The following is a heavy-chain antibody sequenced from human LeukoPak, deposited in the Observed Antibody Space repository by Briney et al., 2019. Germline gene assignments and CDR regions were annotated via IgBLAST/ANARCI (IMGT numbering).Heavy chain of an antibody. D-gene: IGHD2-21*01. CDR2: ISSSGSTT. Sequence: KAGGSLRLSCAPSGFTFSDYYMTWIRQAPGKGPEWVSYISSSGSTTNYADSVWGRFTISRDNAKNSVFLQMNGLRPEDTAVYYCARQQLWLGYWGQGALVSVSS. J-gene: IGHJ4*02. CDR3: ARQQLWLGY. CDR1: GFTFSDYY. V-gene: IGHV3-11*01.